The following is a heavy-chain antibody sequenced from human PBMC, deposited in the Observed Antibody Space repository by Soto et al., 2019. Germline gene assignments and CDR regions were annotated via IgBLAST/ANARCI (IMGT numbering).Heavy chain of an antibody. CDR3: ARHPEYSSSSIWFDP. V-gene: IGHV4-59*01. J-gene: IGHJ5*02. CDR2: IYSSGTT. CDR1: GGSLSSFY. D-gene: IGHD6-6*01. Sequence: SETLSLTCTVSGGSLSSFYWSWIRLPPGKGLEWLGYIYSSGTTIYNPSLKSPVTISVDTSRNQFSLKLTSVTAADTAVYYCARHPEYSSSSIWFDPWGQGTLVTVSS.